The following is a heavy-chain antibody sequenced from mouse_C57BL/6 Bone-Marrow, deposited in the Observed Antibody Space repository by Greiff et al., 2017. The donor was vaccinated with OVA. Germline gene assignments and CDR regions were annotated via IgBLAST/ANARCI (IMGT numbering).Heavy chain of an antibody. CDR2: IYPGDGDT. J-gene: IGHJ1*03. V-gene: IGHV1-82*01. Sequence: VQVVESGPELVKPGASVKISCKASGYAFSSSWMNWVKQRPGKGLEWIGRIYPGDGDTNYNGKFKGKATLTADKSSSTAYMQLSSLTSEDSAVYFCARRGNYDDDDWYFDVWGTGTTVTVSS. CDR3: ARRGNYDDDDWYFDV. D-gene: IGHD2-3*01. CDR1: GYAFSSSW.